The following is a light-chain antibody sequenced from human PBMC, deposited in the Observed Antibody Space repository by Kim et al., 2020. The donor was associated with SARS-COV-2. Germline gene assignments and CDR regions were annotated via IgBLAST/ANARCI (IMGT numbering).Light chain of an antibody. J-gene: IGKJ4*01. CDR2: DTS. CDR1: QSVGSRY. V-gene: IGKV3-20*01. Sequence: EIVLTQSPVTLSLSPGERATLSCRASQSVGSRYLAWFQQKPGQPPRLLMYDTSKRATGVPDRFSGSGSGTDFTLTVSRLEAEDYAVYYCKQYLKSPLTFGGGTKVDIK. CDR3: KQYLKSPLT.